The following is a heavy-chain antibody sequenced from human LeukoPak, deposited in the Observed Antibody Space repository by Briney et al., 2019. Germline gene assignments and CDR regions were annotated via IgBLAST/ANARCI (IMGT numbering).Heavy chain of an antibody. Sequence: GGSLRLSCAASGFTFSDYYMSWIRQAPGKGLEWVPYISSSGSTIYYADSVKGRFTISRDNAKNSLYLQMNSLRAEDTAVYYCARDDYDFWSGYYVDVWGQGTTVTVSS. CDR2: ISSSGSTI. CDR3: ARDDYDFWSGYYVDV. V-gene: IGHV3-11*01. D-gene: IGHD3-3*01. CDR1: GFTFSDYY. J-gene: IGHJ6*02.